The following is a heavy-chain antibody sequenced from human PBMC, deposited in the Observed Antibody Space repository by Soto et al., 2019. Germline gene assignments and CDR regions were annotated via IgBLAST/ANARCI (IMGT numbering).Heavy chain of an antibody. J-gene: IGHJ4*02. D-gene: IGHD6-13*01. CDR1: GGSVSSGNYY. CDR2: IYYSGST. V-gene: IGHV4-61*01. CDR3: AREGQQLARYGADFDY. Sequence: QVQLQESGPGLVKPSETLSLSCTVSGGSVSSGNYYWSWIRQPPGKGLEWIGHIYYSGSTNYNPSLKSRVTISVDTSRNQFSLKLRSVTAADTAVYYCAREGQQLARYGADFDYWGQGTLVTVSS.